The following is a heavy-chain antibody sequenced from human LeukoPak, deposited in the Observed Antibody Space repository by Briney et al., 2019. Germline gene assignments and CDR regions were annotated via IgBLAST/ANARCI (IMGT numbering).Heavy chain of an antibody. D-gene: IGHD6-19*01. CDR3: ARTPIAVAGTDVNDAFDI. CDR2: IYTSGST. CDR1: GGSISSYY. J-gene: IGHJ3*02. Sequence: PPETLSLTCTVSGGSISSYYWSWIRQPAGKGLEWIGRIYTSGSTNYNPSLKSRVTISVDKSKNQFSLKLSSVTAADTAVYYCARTPIAVAGTDVNDAFDIWGQGTMVTVSS. V-gene: IGHV4-4*07.